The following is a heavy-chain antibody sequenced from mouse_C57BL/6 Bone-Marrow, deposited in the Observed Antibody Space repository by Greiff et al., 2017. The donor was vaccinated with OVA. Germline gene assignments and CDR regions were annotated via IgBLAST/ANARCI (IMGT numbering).Heavy chain of an antibody. CDR1: GYTFTDYY. CDR3: ARVTTVRDWYFDV. Sequence: EVQLQQSGPVLVKPGASVKMSCKASGYTFTDYYMNWVKQSHGKSLEWIGVINPYNGGTSYNQKFKGKATLTVDKSSSTAYMELNSLTSEDSAVYYCARVTTVRDWYFDVWGTGTTVTVSS. J-gene: IGHJ1*03. CDR2: INPYNGGT. V-gene: IGHV1-19*01. D-gene: IGHD1-1*01.